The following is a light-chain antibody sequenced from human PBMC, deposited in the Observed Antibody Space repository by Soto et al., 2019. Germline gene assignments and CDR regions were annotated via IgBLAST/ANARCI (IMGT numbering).Light chain of an antibody. J-gene: IGLJ3*02. V-gene: IGLV1-40*01. CDR2: GNS. CDR3: QAYDSSLSAWV. CDR1: SSNIGTGYD. Sequence: QSVLTQPPSVSGAPGQRVSISCTGSSSNIGTGYDVHWYQKLPGTAPKLLVSGNSNRPSGVPDRFSGSKSDTSASLAITGLQAEDEADYYCQAYDSSLSAWVFVGGTKLTVL.